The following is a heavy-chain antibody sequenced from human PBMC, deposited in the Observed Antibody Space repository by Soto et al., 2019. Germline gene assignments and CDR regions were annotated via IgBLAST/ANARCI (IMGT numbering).Heavy chain of an antibody. CDR1: GGTFSSYA. Sequence: QVQLVQSGAEVKKPGSSVKVSCKASGGTFSSYAISWVRQAPGQGLEWMGGIIPIPGTANYAQKFQGRVTITADESTSTAYMELSSLRPADTAVYYCARSQGSSTSLEIYYYYYYGMDVWGQATTVTVSS. V-gene: IGHV1-69*01. J-gene: IGHJ6*02. CDR3: ARSQGSSTSLEIYYYYYYGMDV. D-gene: IGHD2-2*01. CDR2: IIPIPGTA.